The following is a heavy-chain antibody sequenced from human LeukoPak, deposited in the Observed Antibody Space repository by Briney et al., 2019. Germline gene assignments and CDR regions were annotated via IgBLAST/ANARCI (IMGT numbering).Heavy chain of an antibody. D-gene: IGHD4-17*01. Sequence: SETLSLTCTVSGGSISSGSYYWSWIRQPAGKGLEWIGRIYTSGGTNYNPSLKSRVTISVDTSKNQFSLKLSSVTAADTAVYYCARDWAGDYVRNWYFDLWGRGTLVTVSS. J-gene: IGHJ2*01. CDR3: ARDWAGDYVRNWYFDL. CDR2: IYTSGGT. V-gene: IGHV4-61*02. CDR1: GGSISSGSYY.